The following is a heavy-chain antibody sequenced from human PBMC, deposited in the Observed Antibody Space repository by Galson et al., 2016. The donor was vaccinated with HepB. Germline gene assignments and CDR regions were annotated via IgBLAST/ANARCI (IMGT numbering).Heavy chain of an antibody. V-gene: IGHV3-74*01. J-gene: IGHJ4*02. CDR3: ARDRPCGSDCQNGDFDY. CDR2: INGDGTYT. Sequence: SLRLSCAASGFTFNNYWMHWVRQVPGKGLVWVSHINGDGTYTTYADSVKGRFTISRDNARNTLSLRMSSLGAEDTAVYYCARDRPCGSDCQNGDFDYWGPGSLVAVAS. D-gene: IGHD2-21*02. CDR1: GFTFNNYW.